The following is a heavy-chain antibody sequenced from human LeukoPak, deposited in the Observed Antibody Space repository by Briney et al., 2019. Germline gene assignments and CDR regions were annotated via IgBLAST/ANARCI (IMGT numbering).Heavy chain of an antibody. V-gene: IGHV4-38-2*02. CDR2: IYHSGST. Sequence: PSETLSLTCTVSGYSISSGYYWGWIRQPPGKRLEWIGSIYHSGSTYYNPSLKSRVTISVDTSKNQFSLKLSSVTAADTAVYYCARARYYGSGSNEWFDPWGQGTLVTVSS. D-gene: IGHD3-10*01. J-gene: IGHJ5*02. CDR1: GYSISSGYY. CDR3: ARARYYGSGSNEWFDP.